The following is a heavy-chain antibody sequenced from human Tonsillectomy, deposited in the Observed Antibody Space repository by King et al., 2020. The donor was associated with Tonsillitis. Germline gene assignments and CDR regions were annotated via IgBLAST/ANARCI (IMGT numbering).Heavy chain of an antibody. CDR3: ARGYGGNSFDLGY. Sequence: VQLQQWGAGLLKPSETLSLTCAVYGGSFSGYYWSWIRQPPGKGLEWIVEINHSGSTNYNPSLKSRVTISVDTSKNQFSLKLSSVTAADTAVYYCARGYGGNSFDLGYWGQGTLVTVSS. J-gene: IGHJ4*02. V-gene: IGHV4-34*01. D-gene: IGHD4-23*01. CDR1: GGSFSGYY. CDR2: INHSGST.